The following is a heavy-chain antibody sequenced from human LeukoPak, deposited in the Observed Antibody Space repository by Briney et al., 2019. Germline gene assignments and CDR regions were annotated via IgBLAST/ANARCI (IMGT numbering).Heavy chain of an antibody. J-gene: IGHJ4*02. CDR3: ATAQSLYYDSSGYSGGDY. CDR1: GYTFTSYG. Sequence: GASVKVSCKASGYTFTSYGISWVRQAPGQGLEWMGWISAYNGNTIYAQKFQGRVTMTEDTSTDTAYMELSSLRSEDTAVYYCATAQSLYYDSSGYSGGDYWGQGTPVTVSS. D-gene: IGHD3-22*01. CDR2: ISAYNGNT. V-gene: IGHV1-18*01.